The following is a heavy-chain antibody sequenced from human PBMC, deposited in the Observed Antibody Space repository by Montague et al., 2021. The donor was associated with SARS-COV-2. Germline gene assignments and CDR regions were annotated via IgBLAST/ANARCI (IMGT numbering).Heavy chain of an antibody. D-gene: IGHD2-2*01. CDR1: GDSISTDNW. CDR3: AGVPYRLLFVPRYYGMDV. Sequence: SETLSLTCVVFGDSISTDNWWTWVRLPPGKGLEWVGEIYHTGSTKYKPSLKSRVSMSVDTSKNQFSLKLSSATAADTAVYHCAGVPYRLLFVPRYYGMDVWGQGTTVTVSS. V-gene: IGHV4-4*02. CDR2: IYHTGST. J-gene: IGHJ6*02.